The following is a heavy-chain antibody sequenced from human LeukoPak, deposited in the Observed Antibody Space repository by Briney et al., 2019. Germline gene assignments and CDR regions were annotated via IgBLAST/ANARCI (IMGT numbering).Heavy chain of an antibody. CDR3: AKIGGNVVY. Sequence: GGSLRLSCAASGFTFSSYAMSWVRQDPGKGLEWVSSINSSGGSRYYADSVKGRFTMSRDNSKNTLDLQMNSLRAEDTAVYYCAKIGGNVVYWGQGTLVTVSS. CDR1: GFTFSSYA. D-gene: IGHD4-23*01. J-gene: IGHJ4*02. V-gene: IGHV3-23*01. CDR2: INSSGGSR.